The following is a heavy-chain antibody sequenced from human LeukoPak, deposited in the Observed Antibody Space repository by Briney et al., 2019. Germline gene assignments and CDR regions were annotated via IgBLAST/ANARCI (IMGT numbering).Heavy chain of an antibody. V-gene: IGHV4-34*01. J-gene: IGHJ5*02. CDR1: GGSFSGYY. Sequence: PPETLSLTCAVYGGSFSGYYWSWIRQPPGKGLEWIGEINHSGSTNYNPSLKSRVTISVDTSKNQFSLKLSSVTAADTAVYYCARRIVLMVYAIFWFDPWGQGTLVTVSS. CDR3: ARRIVLMVYAIFWFDP. CDR2: INHSGST. D-gene: IGHD2-8*01.